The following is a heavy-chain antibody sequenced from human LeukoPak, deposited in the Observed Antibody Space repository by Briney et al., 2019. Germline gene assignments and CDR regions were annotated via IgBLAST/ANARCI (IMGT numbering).Heavy chain of an antibody. V-gene: IGHV3-23*01. CDR2: ITGSGGTT. D-gene: IGHD2-15*01. CDR1: GFTFSGYA. Sequence: PGGSLRLSCAASGFTFSGYAMSWVRQAPGKGLEWVSTITGSGGTTYYADSVKGRFTISRDNSKNTLYLQMYSLRVEDTAVYYCAKGRGYCSGGSCYSGFDYWGQGTLVTVSS. J-gene: IGHJ4*02. CDR3: AKGRGYCSGGSCYSGFDY.